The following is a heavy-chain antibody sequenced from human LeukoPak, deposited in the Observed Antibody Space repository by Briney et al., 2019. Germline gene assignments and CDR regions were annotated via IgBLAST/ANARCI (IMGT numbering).Heavy chain of an antibody. D-gene: IGHD3-16*02. V-gene: IGHV3-9*01. Sequence: GGSLRLSCAASGFTFDDYAMHWVRQAPGKGLEWVSGISWNSGSIGYADSVKGRFTISRDNAKNSLYLQMNSLRAEDTALYYCAKDMLYSVGAGGFDYWGQGTLVTVSS. J-gene: IGHJ4*02. CDR1: GFTFDDYA. CDR2: ISWNSGSI. CDR3: AKDMLYSVGAGGFDY.